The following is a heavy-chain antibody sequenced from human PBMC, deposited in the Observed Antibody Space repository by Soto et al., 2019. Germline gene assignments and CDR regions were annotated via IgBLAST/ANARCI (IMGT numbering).Heavy chain of an antibody. D-gene: IGHD6-13*01. CDR2: ISSSSSYI. J-gene: IGHJ4*02. CDR3: ARGGPNIAAFDY. V-gene: IGHV3-21*01. CDR1: GFTFSSYS. Sequence: GGSLRLSCAASGFTFSSYSMNWVRQAPGKGLEWVSSISSSSSYIYYADSVKGRFTISRDNAKNSLYLQMNSLRAEDTAVYYCARGGPNIAAFDYWGQGTLVTVSS.